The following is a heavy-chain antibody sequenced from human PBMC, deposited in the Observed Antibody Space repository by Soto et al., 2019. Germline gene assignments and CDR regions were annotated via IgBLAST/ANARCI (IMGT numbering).Heavy chain of an antibody. D-gene: IGHD3-3*01. CDR2: IYYSGST. Sequence: SETLSLTCTVSGGSISSGDYYWSWIRQPPGKGLEWIGYIYYSGSTYYNPSLKSRVTISVDTSKNQFSLKLSSVTAADTAVYYCARDQSDSSWFDPWGQGTLVTVSS. CDR3: ARDQSDSSWFDP. J-gene: IGHJ5*02. V-gene: IGHV4-30-4*01. CDR1: GGSISSGDYY.